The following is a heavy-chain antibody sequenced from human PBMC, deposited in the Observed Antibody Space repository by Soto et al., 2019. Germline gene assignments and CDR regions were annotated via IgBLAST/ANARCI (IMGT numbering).Heavy chain of an antibody. V-gene: IGHV4-59*01. Sequence: SETLSLTCTVSGGSISSYYWSWIRQPPGKGLEWIGYIYYSGSTNYNPSLKSRVTISVDTSKNQFSLKLSSVTAADTAVYYCARTYDSSGYPTYFDYWGQGTLVTVSS. CDR3: ARTYDSSGYPTYFDY. J-gene: IGHJ4*02. CDR2: IYYSGST. CDR1: GGSISSYY. D-gene: IGHD3-22*01.